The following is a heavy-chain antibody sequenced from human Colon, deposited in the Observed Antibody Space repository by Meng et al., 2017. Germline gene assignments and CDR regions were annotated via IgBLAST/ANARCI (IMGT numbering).Heavy chain of an antibody. J-gene: IGHJ5*02. V-gene: IGHV7-4-1*02. Sequence: QVQLVQSGFDFKKPEASVKVSCKSSGYTLSTYTINWVRQAHGRGLEWTGWISTNTGTPTYTQGFTGRFVFSLDTSVSTAYLQISSLKAEDTAVYYCARGGNFDPWGQGTLVTVSS. CDR2: ISTNTGTP. CDR1: GYTLSTYT. CDR3: ARGGNFDP. D-gene: IGHD2/OR15-2a*01.